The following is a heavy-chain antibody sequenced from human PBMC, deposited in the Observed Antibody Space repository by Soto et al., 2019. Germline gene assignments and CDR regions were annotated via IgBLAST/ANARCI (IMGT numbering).Heavy chain of an antibody. CDR1: GFTFSSYA. V-gene: IGHV3-23*01. CDR2: ISGSGGSTYYAHTST. D-gene: IGHD2-2*02. Sequence: EVQLLESGGGLVQPGGSLRLSCAASGFTFSSYAMNWLRQAPGKGLEWVSTISGSGGSTYYAHTSTYYADSVRGRFTIPIDNSKNKLYLQMNRQRAKDTDVYYCAKVGGTSPPPIPVDYWGQGTLVTVSS. J-gene: IGHJ4*02. CDR3: AKVGGTSPPPIPVDY.